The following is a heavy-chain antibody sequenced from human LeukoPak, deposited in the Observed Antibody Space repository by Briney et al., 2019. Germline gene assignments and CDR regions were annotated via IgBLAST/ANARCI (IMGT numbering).Heavy chain of an antibody. V-gene: IGHV3-13*01. CDR3: AKDKGWGYSAYDCYGMDV. J-gene: IGHJ6*02. Sequence: GGSLRLSCAASGFTFSSYDMHWVRQATGKGLEWVSAIGTAGDTYYADSVKGRFTISRDNSKNTLYLQMNSLRAEDTAVYYCAKDKGWGYSAYDCYGMDVWGQGTTVTVSS. D-gene: IGHD1-26*01. CDR1: GFTFSSYD. CDR2: IGTAGDT.